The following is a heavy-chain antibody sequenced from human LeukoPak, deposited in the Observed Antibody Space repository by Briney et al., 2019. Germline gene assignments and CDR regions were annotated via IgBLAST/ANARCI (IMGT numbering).Heavy chain of an antibody. Sequence: PGGSLRLSCTASGFNFRDFSMHWVRQIPGQGLEWVSLVSGDGDVTYYADSVKGRFTISRDNGRNLLYLQMNSLSGEDTAFYYCAEGNNTISFNFDYWGQGTLVTVSS. D-gene: IGHD1-14*01. CDR2: VSGDGDVT. V-gene: IGHV3-43*02. J-gene: IGHJ4*02. CDR3: AEGNNTISFNFDY. CDR1: GFNFRDFS.